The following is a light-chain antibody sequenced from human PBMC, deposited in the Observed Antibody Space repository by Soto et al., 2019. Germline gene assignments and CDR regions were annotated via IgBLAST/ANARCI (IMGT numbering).Light chain of an antibody. CDR1: QGIRND. V-gene: IGKV1-17*01. J-gene: IGKJ3*01. CDR3: IPHSRYPYT. Sequence: DIQMTQSPSSLSASVGDRVIITCRASQGIRNDLGWYRQKPGKAPERLIYTASTLETGVPTRFSNSGYRKKSELTISCLQPKDFASYYCIPHSRYPYTLGPGTKVDIK. CDR2: TAS.